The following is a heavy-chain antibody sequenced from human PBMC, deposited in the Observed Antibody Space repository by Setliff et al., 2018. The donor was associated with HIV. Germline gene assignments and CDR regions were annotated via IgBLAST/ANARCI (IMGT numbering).Heavy chain of an antibody. Sequence: ASVKVSCKVSGYTLTELSRHWVRQAPGKGLEWMGSFDPKDGKTRYTQKFQGRVTMTEDTSTDTAYMELSSLRSEDTAVYYYVTGSAARPFDYWGQGTLVTVSS. CDR3: VTGSAARPFDY. CDR2: FDPKDGKT. CDR1: GYTLTELS. V-gene: IGHV1-24*01. J-gene: IGHJ4*02. D-gene: IGHD6-6*01.